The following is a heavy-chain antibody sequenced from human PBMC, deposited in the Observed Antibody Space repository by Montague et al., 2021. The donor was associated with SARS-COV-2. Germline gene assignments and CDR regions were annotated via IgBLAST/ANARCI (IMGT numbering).Heavy chain of an antibody. V-gene: IGHV4-31*03. CDR1: GGSISSSGYY. J-gene: IGHJ4*02. CDR2: NYYSGST. CDR3: ASLVASSSFLNPGHSESFDD. D-gene: IGHD5-12*01. Sequence: TLSLTCTVSGGSISSSGYYWSWIRQHPGKGLEWIGYNYYSGSTYYNPSLKSRVTISVDTSKNQLSLKLSSVTAADTAVYYCASLVASSSFLNPGHSESFDDWGQGTLVTVSS.